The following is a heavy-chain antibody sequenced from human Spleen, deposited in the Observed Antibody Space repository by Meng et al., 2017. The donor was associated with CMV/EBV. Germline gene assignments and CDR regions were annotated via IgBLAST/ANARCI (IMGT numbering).Heavy chain of an antibody. D-gene: IGHD3-3*01. Sequence: SETLSLTCTVSGASINSNTYFWDWIRQPPGKGLEWIGSISYGGSTYYNSSLKSRVTISLDTPKRQFTLELSSVTAADTAVYYCARIFPSDYYKYDMDVWGQGITVTVSS. CDR3: ARIFPSDYYKYDMDV. J-gene: IGHJ6*02. CDR2: ISYGGST. CDR1: GASINSNTYF. V-gene: IGHV4-39*06.